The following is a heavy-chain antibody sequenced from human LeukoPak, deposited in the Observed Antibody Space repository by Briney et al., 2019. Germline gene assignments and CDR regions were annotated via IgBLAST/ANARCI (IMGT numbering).Heavy chain of an antibody. D-gene: IGHD1-26*01. J-gene: IGHJ4*02. CDR1: GYTFTSYG. V-gene: IGHV1-18*01. CDR2: ISAYNGNT. CDR3: AREVGATKSFDY. Sequence: GASVKVSWKASGYTFTSYGISRVRQAPGQGLEWMGWISAYNGNTNYAQKLQGRVTMTTDTSTSTANMELRSLRSDDTAVYYCAREVGATKSFDYWGQGTLVTVSS.